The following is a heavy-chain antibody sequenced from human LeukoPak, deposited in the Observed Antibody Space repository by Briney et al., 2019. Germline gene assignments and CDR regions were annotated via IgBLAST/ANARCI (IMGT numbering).Heavy chain of an antibody. CDR2: ISYDGSNK. J-gene: IGHJ4*02. CDR3: AKGYYYDSSGYYCYFDY. Sequence: GGSLRLSCAASGFTFSSYGMHWVRQAPGKGLEWVAVISYDGSNKYYADSVKGRFTISRDNSKNTLYLQMNSLRAEDTAVYYCAKGYYYDSSGYYCYFDYWGQGTLVTVSS. V-gene: IGHV3-30*18. D-gene: IGHD3-22*01. CDR1: GFTFSSYG.